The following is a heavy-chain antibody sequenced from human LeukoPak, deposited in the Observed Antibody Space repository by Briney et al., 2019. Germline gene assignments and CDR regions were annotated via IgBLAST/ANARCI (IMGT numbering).Heavy chain of an antibody. V-gene: IGHV1-24*01. CDR2: FDPEDGET. J-gene: IGHJ5*02. CDR1: GYTLTELS. D-gene: IGHD2-2*02. Sequence: ASVKVSCKVSGYTLTELSMHWVRQAPGKGLEWMGGFDPEDGETIYAQKFQGRVTMTEDTSTDTAYMELSSLRSEDTAVYYCATDYYCSSTSCYSGGWFAPWGQGTLVTVSS. CDR3: ATDYYCSSTSCYSGGWFAP.